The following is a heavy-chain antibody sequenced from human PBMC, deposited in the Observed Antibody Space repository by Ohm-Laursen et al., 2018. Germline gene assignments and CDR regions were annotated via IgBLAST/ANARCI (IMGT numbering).Heavy chain of an antibody. Sequence: SLRLSCAASGFTFSDYYMSWIRQAPGKGLEWVSYISISDSTTYYADSVKDRFTISRDNAKNSLYLQMNSLRGEDTAVYYCAGDDPPGHMTHYYGLDVWGRGTTVAVSS. CDR3: AGDDPPGHMTHYYGLDV. D-gene: IGHD2-21*01. CDR1: GFTFSDYY. J-gene: IGHJ6*02. V-gene: IGHV3-11*01. CDR2: ISISDSTT.